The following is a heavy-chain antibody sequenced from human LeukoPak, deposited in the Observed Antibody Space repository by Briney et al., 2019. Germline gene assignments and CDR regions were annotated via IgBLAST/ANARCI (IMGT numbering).Heavy chain of an antibody. D-gene: IGHD6-19*01. CDR1: GFTFSDYS. J-gene: IGHJ4*02. V-gene: IGHV3-48*04. Sequence: GALRLSCAASGFTFSDYSMKWVRQAPGKGLEWVSYISFSVNTKYYGDSVKGRFTISRDNAKNSLYLNMDSLRAEDTAVYYCARGSYSSGWAYFDHWGQGTLVTVSS. CDR2: ISFSVNTK. CDR3: ARGSYSSGWAYFDH.